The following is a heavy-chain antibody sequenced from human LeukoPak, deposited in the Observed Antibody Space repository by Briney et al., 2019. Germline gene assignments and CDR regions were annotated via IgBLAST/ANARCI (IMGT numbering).Heavy chain of an antibody. CDR1: GFSFTDYA. D-gene: IGHD6-19*01. V-gene: IGHV3-23*01. CDR2: VSGHGDTT. Sequence: GGSLRLSCAASGFSFTDYAMSWARQPPGKGLEWVSAVSGHGDTTDYVDSVKGRFTISRDNSRNTVHLQVDSLRIEDTGVYYCARGSTAAAPGWVYWGHGTLVTVSS. CDR3: ARGSTAAAPGWVY. J-gene: IGHJ4*01.